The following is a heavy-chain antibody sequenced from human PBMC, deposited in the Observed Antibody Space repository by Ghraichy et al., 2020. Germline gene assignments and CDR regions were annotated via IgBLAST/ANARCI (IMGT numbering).Heavy chain of an antibody. CDR3: ARWYDASDY. V-gene: IGHV3-7*01. D-gene: IGHD3-16*01. Sequence: GGSLRLSCAASGFTFTRYWISWVRQAPGKVPEWVASINLDGSAKKYVDSVKGRITISRDNAKNSLYLQMNSLRAEDTAVYYCARWYDASDYWGQGTLVTVSS. CDR2: INLDGSAK. CDR1: GFTFTRYW. J-gene: IGHJ4*02.